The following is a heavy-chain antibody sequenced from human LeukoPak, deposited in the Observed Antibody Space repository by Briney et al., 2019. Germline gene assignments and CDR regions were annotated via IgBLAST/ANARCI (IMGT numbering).Heavy chain of an antibody. CDR1: GGSISSYY. CDR3: ARHMDCTNGVCQGRYYDY. D-gene: IGHD2-8*01. J-gene: IGHJ4*02. Sequence: SETLSLTCTVSGGSISSYYWSWIRQPPGKGLEWIGYIYYSESTKYNPSLKSRVTISVDTSKNQFSLKLSSVTAADTAVYYCARHMDCTNGVCQGRYYDYWGQGTLVTVSS. V-gene: IGHV4-59*08. CDR2: IYYSEST.